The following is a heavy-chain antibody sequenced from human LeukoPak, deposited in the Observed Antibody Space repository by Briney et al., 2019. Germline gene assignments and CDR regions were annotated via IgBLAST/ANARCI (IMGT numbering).Heavy chain of an antibody. Sequence: GGSLRLSCVVTGISLSNYAMTWVRQAPGKGLEWVSYISERGGSTTYADSVKGRFTISRDTSLNTLYLQMDNLRAEDTAVYFCAKRGVVIRGLLVIGYHQEAYHYDFWGQGVLVTVSS. D-gene: IGHD3-10*01. CDR1: GISLSNYA. V-gene: IGHV3-23*01. CDR3: AKRGVVIRGLLVIGYHQEAYHYDF. CDR2: ISERGGST. J-gene: IGHJ4*02.